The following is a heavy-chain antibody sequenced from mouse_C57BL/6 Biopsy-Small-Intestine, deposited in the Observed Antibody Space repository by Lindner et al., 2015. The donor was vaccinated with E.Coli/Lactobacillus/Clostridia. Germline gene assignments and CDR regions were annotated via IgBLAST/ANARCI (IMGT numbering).Heavy chain of an antibody. CDR2: IYPADGDT. CDR3: ARQDPLLEAWFAY. D-gene: IGHD1-2*01. J-gene: IGHJ3*01. Sequence: VQLQESGPELVKPGASVKISCKGSGYAFSSSWMNWVKQRPGKSLEWIGRIYPADGDTNYNGKFKGKATLTADTSSSTAYMQLSSLTSEDSAVYFCARQDPLLEAWFAYWGQGTLVTVSA. V-gene: IGHV1-82*01. CDR1: GYAFSSSW.